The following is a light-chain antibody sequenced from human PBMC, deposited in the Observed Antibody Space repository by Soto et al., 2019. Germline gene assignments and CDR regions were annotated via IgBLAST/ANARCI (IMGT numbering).Light chain of an antibody. CDR3: QQYVA. Sequence: EIVLTQSPGTLSLSPGARAPLSCRASQSVSSSYLAWCQQKPGQAPRLLIYGASSRATGIPDRFSGSGSGTDFTLTISRLEPEDFAVYYCQQYVAFGQGTKVDIK. V-gene: IGKV3-20*01. CDR2: GAS. J-gene: IGKJ1*01. CDR1: QSVSSSY.